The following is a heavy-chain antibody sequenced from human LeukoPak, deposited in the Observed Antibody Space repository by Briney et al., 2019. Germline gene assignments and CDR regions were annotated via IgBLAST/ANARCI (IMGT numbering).Heavy chain of an antibody. CDR2: ISGSGGST. CDR1: GFTFSSYA. J-gene: IGHJ6*03. CDR3: ADLGLLDYYYIDV. Sequence: PGGSLGLSCAASGFTFSSYAMSWVRQAPGKGLKWVSAISGSGGSTYYADSVKGRFTISRDNSKNTLYLQMNSLRAEDTAVYYCADLGLLDYYYIDVWGKGTTVTFSS. D-gene: IGHD3-16*01. V-gene: IGHV3-23*01.